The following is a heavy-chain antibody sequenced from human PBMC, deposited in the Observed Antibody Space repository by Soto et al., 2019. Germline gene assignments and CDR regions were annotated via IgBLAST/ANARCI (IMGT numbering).Heavy chain of an antibody. CDR1: GFTFSSYS. CDR2: ISSSSSSYI. J-gene: IGHJ4*02. V-gene: IGHV3-21*01. D-gene: IGHD3-22*01. CDR3: ARASRRDSSGFDY. Sequence: GGSLRLSCAASGFTFSSYSMNWVRQAPGKGLEWVSSISSSSSSYIYYADSVKGRFTISRDSAKNSLYLQMNSLRAEDTAVYYCARASRRDSSGFDYWGQGTLVTVSS.